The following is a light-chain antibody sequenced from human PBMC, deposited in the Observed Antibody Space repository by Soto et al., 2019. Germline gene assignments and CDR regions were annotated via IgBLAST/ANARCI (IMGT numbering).Light chain of an antibody. CDR2: GAS. CDR3: QQYNNWWT. V-gene: IGKV3-15*01. J-gene: IGKJ1*01. Sequence: EILMTQSPATLSVSPGERATLSCRASQSVSSDLAWYQQKPGQPPRLLIYGASTRATGIPARFSGSGSGTEFTLTISSLQSEDFAVYYCQQYNNWWTFGQGTKVDIK. CDR1: QSVSSD.